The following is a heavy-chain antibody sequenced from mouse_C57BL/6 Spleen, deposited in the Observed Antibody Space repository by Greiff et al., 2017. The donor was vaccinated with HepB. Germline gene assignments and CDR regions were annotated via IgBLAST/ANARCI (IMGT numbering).Heavy chain of an antibody. Sequence: QVQLQQPGAELVRPGSSVKLSCKASGYTFTSYWMDWVKQRPGQGLEWIGNIYPSDSETHYNQKFKDKATLTVDKSSSTDYMQLSSLTSEDSAVDYCAREGVHGGYFDVWGTGTTVTVSS. CDR3: AREGVHGGYFDV. CDR2: IYPSDSET. J-gene: IGHJ1*03. D-gene: IGHD2-14*01. V-gene: IGHV1-61*01. CDR1: GYTFTSYW.